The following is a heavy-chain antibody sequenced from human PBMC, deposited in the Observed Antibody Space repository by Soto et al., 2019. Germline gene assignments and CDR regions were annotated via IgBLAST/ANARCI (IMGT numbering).Heavy chain of an antibody. J-gene: IGHJ5*02. Sequence: ASVKVSCKASGYTFTGYYMHWVRQAPGQGLEWMGWINPNSGGTNYAQKFQGWVTMTRDTSISTAYMELSRLRSDDTAVYYCARDAIEAAGSPGWFDPWGQGTLVTVSS. V-gene: IGHV1-2*04. D-gene: IGHD6-13*01. CDR3: ARDAIEAAGSPGWFDP. CDR2: INPNSGGT. CDR1: GYTFTGYY.